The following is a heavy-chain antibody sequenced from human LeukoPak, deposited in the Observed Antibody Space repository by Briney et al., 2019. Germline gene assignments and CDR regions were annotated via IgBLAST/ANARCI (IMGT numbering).Heavy chain of an antibody. J-gene: IGHJ6*03. CDR3: ARVYSRFYYYYMDV. D-gene: IGHD6-13*01. CDR2: IYHSGST. V-gene: IGHV4-4*02. Sequence: PSGTLSLTCAVSGDSISSSNWWSWVRQPPGKGLEWIGEIYHSGSTNYNPSLKSRVTISVDKSKNQFSLKLSSVTAADTAVYYCARVYSRFYYYYMDVWGKGTTVTVSS. CDR1: GDSISSSNW.